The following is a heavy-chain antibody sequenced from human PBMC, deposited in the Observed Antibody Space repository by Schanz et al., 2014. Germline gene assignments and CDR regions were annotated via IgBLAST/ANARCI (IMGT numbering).Heavy chain of an antibody. CDR2: IGVDGTTT. CDR1: GFTFSSYA. D-gene: IGHD3-10*01. J-gene: IGHJ4*02. V-gene: IGHV3-23*01. CDR3: ARGGFGEVSYFDY. Sequence: EVQLLESGGGLVEPGGSLRLSCAASGFTFSSYAMSWLRQAPGKGLEWVSVIGVDGTTTYYADSVKGRFTISRDNSKNTLYLQMNSLSPEDTAVYYCARGGFGEVSYFDYWGQGTLVTVSS.